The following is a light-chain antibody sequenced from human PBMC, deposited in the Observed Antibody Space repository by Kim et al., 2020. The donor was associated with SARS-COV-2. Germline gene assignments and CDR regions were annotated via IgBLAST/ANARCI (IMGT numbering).Light chain of an antibody. CDR2: YDS. CDR3: QVWDSSSDHRVV. J-gene: IGLJ2*01. Sequence: PGKTARVSCGGNSIGSKSVRWYQPKSGQAPVLVIYYDSDRPSGIPERFSGSNSGNTATLTISRVEAGDEADYYCQVWDSSSDHRVVFGGGTQLTVL. V-gene: IGLV3-21*04. CDR1: SIGSKS.